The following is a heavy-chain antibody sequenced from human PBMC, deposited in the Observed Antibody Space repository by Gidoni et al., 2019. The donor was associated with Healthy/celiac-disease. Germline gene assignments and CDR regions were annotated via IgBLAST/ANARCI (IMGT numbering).Heavy chain of an antibody. D-gene: IGHD3-22*01. Sequence: EVQLLESGGGLVQPGGSLRLVCAASGFTFSSSAMSWVRQAPGKGLEWVSAISGSGGSTYYADPVKGRFTISRDHSKNTLYLQMNSLRAEDTAVYYCAKVRLWGMIGAFDYWGQGTLVTVSS. V-gene: IGHV3-23*01. CDR1: GFTFSSSA. J-gene: IGHJ4*02. CDR2: ISGSGGST. CDR3: AKVRLWGMIGAFDY.